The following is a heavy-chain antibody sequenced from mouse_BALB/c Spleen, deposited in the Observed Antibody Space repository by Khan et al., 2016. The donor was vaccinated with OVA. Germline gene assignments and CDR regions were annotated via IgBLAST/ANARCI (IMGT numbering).Heavy chain of an antibody. CDR1: GYTFSSYT. CDR3: VIDGAYYRNDGWFAY. Sequence: QVQLKESGAELARPGASVKMSCKTSGYTFSSYTIHWIKLRPGQGLEWIGYINPNNGYTNYNQKFKDKATLNADKSSTTVYMQLSSLTSDDSAMYNCVIDGAYYRNDGWFAYWGQGTLVTVSA. J-gene: IGHJ3*01. V-gene: IGHV1-4*01. CDR2: INPNNGYT. D-gene: IGHD2-14*01.